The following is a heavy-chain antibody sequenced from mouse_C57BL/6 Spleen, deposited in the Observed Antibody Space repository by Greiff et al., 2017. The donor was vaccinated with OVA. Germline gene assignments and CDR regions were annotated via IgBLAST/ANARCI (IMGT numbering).Heavy chain of an antibody. D-gene: IGHD2-1*01. CDR2: ISDGGSYT. CDR1: GFTFSSYA. Sequence: EVKLVESGGGLVKPGGSLKLSCAASGFTFSSYAMSWVRQTPEKRLEWVATISDGGSYTYYPDNVKGRFTISRDNAKNNLYLQMSHLKSEDTAMYYCARGGGNYTPYYFDYWGQGTTLTVSS. V-gene: IGHV5-4*03. J-gene: IGHJ2*01. CDR3: ARGGGNYTPYYFDY.